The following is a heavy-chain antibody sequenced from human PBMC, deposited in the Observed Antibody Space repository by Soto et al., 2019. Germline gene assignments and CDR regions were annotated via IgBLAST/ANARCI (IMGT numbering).Heavy chain of an antibody. Sequence: SETLSLTCTVSGGSISSSSYYWGWIRQPPGKGLEWIGSIYYSGSTYYNPSLKSRVTISVDTSKNQFSLKLSSVTAADTAVYYCARQGQLELQYYYYCGIDVWGQGTTVTVSS. V-gene: IGHV4-39*01. CDR2: IYYSGST. D-gene: IGHD1-7*01. CDR1: GGSISSSSYY. CDR3: ARQGQLELQYYYYCGIDV. J-gene: IGHJ6*02.